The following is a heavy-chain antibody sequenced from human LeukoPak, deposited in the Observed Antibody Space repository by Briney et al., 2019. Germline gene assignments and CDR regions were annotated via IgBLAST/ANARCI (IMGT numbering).Heavy chain of an antibody. V-gene: IGHV3-21*01. CDR2: ISSSSSYI. CDR3: ASMGYCSSTSCYSGFQPLAIFDY. Sequence: AGGSLRLSCAASGFTFSSYSMNWVRQAPGKRLEWVSSISSSSSYIYYADSVKGRFTISRDNAKNSLYLQMNSLRAEDTAVYYCASMGYCSSTSCYSGFQPLAIFDYWGQGTLVTVSS. D-gene: IGHD2-2*01. J-gene: IGHJ4*02. CDR1: GFTFSSYS.